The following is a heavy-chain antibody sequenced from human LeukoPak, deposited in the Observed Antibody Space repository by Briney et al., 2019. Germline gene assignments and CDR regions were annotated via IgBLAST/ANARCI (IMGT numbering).Heavy chain of an antibody. Sequence: SVKVSCKASAYTFISYAISWVRQAPGQGLEWMGGIILIFGTANYAQKFQGRVTITADKSTSTAYMELSSLRSEDTAVYYCARDQGSYGDFDYWGQGTLVTVSS. D-gene: IGHD4/OR15-4a*01. CDR2: IILIFGTA. V-gene: IGHV1-69*06. CDR1: AYTFISYA. J-gene: IGHJ4*02. CDR3: ARDQGSYGDFDY.